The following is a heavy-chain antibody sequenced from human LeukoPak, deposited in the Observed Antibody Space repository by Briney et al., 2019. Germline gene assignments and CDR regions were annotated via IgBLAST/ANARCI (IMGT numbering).Heavy chain of an antibody. CDR2: IIPIFGTA. CDR3: ARGRYYYYYGMDV. Sequence: ASVKVSCKASDYTFTNYGITWVRQAPGQGLEWMGGIIPIFGTANYAQKFQGRVTITADESTSTAYMELSSLRSEDTAVYYCARGRYYYYYGMDVWGQGTTVTVSS. J-gene: IGHJ6*02. V-gene: IGHV1-69*13. CDR1: DYTFTNYG.